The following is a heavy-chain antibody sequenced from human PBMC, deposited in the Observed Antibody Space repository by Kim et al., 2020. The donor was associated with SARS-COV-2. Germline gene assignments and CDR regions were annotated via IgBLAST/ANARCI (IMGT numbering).Heavy chain of an antibody. CDR3: AKGLQSHAYWDGMDV. D-gene: IGHD3-16*01. J-gene: IGHJ6*02. V-gene: IGHV3-23*01. Sequence: GGSLRLSCEGSGFDFDTFAITWVRQAPGKGLEWVSRITAHNVVIYYANSVKGRFTASRDNSKAYLQMEGLRGEDTAIYYCAKGLQSHAYWDGMDVWGQGT. CDR2: ITAHNVVI. CDR1: GFDFDTFA.